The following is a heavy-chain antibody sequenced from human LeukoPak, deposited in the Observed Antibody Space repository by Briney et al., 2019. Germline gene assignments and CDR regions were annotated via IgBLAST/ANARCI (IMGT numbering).Heavy chain of an antibody. V-gene: IGHV3-23*01. CDR1: GFTFSRYG. CDR3: AKITYYGSGSQYYYYYYYMDV. Sequence: GGSLRLSCAASGFTFSRYGMSWVRQAPGKGLEWVSTISGSGGYTHYADSVKGRFTISRDSSKNTLYLHMNSLRAEDTAVYYCAKITYYGSGSQYYYYYYYMDVWGKGTTVTISS. J-gene: IGHJ6*03. D-gene: IGHD3-10*01. CDR2: ISGSGGYT.